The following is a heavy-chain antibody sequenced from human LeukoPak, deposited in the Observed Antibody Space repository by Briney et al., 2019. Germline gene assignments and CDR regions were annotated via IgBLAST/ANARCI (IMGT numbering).Heavy chain of an antibody. D-gene: IGHD5-24*01. CDR3: TRVGYIDEGIDY. Sequence: PGGSLRPSCVASGFPFSSYWMTWVRQAPGKGLEWVANIKQDGSKKSYVDSVKGRFTISRDNAKNSLDLQMNRLRAEDTAIYYCTRVGYIDEGIDYWGQGTLVTVSS. V-gene: IGHV3-7*04. CDR1: GFPFSSYW. CDR2: IKQDGSKK. J-gene: IGHJ4*02.